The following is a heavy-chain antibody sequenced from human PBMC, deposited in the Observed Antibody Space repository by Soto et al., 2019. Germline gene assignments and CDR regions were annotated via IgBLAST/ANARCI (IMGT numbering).Heavy chain of an antibody. J-gene: IGHJ4*02. CDR2: IYASGNT. CDR3: ARESRSAACTVEY. V-gene: IGHV4-4*07. D-gene: IGHD6-13*01. Sequence: QVQLQESGPGLVKPSETLSLTCTVSGAYISNYYWSWIRQPAGKGLEWIVRIYASGNTNYNPSLKSRVTMSVDTSKNQFSLNLNSVTAADTAVYYFARESRSAACTVEYWGQGTLVTVSS. CDR1: GAYISNYY.